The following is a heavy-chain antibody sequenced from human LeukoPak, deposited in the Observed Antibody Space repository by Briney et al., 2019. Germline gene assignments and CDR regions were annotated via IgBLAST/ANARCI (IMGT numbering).Heavy chain of an antibody. D-gene: IGHD5-18*01. CDR1: GYTLTEIS. CDR2: FDREDGET. J-gene: IGHJ4*02. Sequence: AIVKVSCKVSGYTLTEISLHWVRQAPGKGLEWMGGFDREDGETIYAQKFQGRVTMTEDTSTETAFMELSSLRSEDTAVYYCATVGYSYGAFDYWGQGTLVIVSS. V-gene: IGHV1-24*01. CDR3: ATVGYSYGAFDY.